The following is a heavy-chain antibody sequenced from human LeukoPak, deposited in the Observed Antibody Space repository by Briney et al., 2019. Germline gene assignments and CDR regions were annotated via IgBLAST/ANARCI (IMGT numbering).Heavy chain of an antibody. J-gene: IGHJ6*03. Sequence: GGSLRLSCAASGFTFSSYWMSWVRQAPGKGLEWVANIKQDGSEKYYVDSVKGRFTISRDNAKNSLYLQMNSLTAEDTALYYCARARLLDFYYYYMDVWGKGTTVTVSS. D-gene: IGHD3-3*01. CDR2: IKQDGSEK. CDR3: ARARLLDFYYYYMDV. CDR1: GFTFSSYW. V-gene: IGHV3-7*03.